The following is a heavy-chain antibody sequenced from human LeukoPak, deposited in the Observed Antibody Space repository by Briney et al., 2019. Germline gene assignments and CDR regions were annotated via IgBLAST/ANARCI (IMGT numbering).Heavy chain of an antibody. V-gene: IGHV4-59*01. CDR3: AAGWLDTRFDY. Sequence: PSETLSLTCTVSGGSISSYYWSWIRQPPGKGLEWIGYIYYSGSTNYNPSLKSRVTISVDTSKNQFSLKLSSVTAADTAVYYCAAGWLDTRFDYWGQGTLVTVSS. CDR2: IYYSGST. D-gene: IGHD5-18*01. J-gene: IGHJ4*02. CDR1: GGSISSYY.